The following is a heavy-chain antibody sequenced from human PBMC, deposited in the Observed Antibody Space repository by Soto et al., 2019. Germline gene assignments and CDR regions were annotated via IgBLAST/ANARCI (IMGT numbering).Heavy chain of an antibody. J-gene: IGHJ4*02. CDR1: GGSISSSSYY. V-gene: IGHV4-39*01. D-gene: IGHD6-19*01. CDR3: ARWGQWLVRSDYGGNVIDC. CDR2: IYYSGST. Sequence: SETLSLTCTVSGGSISSSSYYWGWIRQPPGKGLEWIGSIYYSGSTYYNPSLKSRVTISVDTSKNQFSLKLSSVTAADTAVYYCARWGQWLVRSDYGGNVIDCWGQGTLVT.